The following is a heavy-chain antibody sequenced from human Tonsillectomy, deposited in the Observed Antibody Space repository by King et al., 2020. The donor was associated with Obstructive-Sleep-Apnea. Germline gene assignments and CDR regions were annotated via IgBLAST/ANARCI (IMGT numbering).Heavy chain of an antibody. CDR2: IDSAGDT. J-gene: IGHJ4*02. V-gene: IGHV3-13*04. Sequence: VQLVESGGGLVQPGGSLRLSCATSGFTFSSTDMHWVRQVPGKGLEWVSGIDSAGDTYYPDSVKGRFTISRENGKNSFHLQMNRLRAGDTAVYYCARATSIWGSGKFYFEHWGQGTLVTVSS. D-gene: IGHD3-16*01. CDR1: GFTFSSTD. CDR3: ARATSIWGSGKFYFEH.